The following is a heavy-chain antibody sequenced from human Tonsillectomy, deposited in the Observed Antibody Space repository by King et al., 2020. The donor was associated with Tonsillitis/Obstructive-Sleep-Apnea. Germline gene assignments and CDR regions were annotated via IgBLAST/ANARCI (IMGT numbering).Heavy chain of an antibody. V-gene: IGHV3-64D*09. CDR3: GRIMGDTLGWVDS. J-gene: IGHJ5*01. D-gene: IGHD1-26*01. CDR2: ISTNGGST. CDR1: GFSFSSYA. Sequence: EVQLVESGGGLVQPGGSLRLSCSASGFSFSSYAMHWVRQAPGKGLEFVSAISTNGGSTYYADSLKGRFTISRDNSKNTLYLQMSSLRAEDRAVYYCGRIMGDTLGWVDSWGQGTLITVS.